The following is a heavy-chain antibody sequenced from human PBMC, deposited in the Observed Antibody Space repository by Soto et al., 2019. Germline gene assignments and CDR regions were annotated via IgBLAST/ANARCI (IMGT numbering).Heavy chain of an antibody. J-gene: IGHJ4*02. CDR3: ARLHPHLPFDY. CDR1: GFTFSSYS. Sequence: EVQLVESGGGLVKPGGSLRLSCAASGFTFSSYSMNWVRQAPGKGLEWVSSISSSSTYIYYADSVKGRFTISRDNAKNSLSLQVNSLRAEDTAVYYCARLHPHLPFDYWGQGTLVTVSS. V-gene: IGHV3-21*01. CDR2: ISSSSTYI.